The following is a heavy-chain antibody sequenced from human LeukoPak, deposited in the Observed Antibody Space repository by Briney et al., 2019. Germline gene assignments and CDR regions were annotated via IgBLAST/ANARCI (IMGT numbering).Heavy chain of an antibody. CDR1: GFTFSSYS. CDR2: ISSSSSTI. D-gene: IGHD6-19*01. V-gene: IGHV3-48*01. Sequence: GSLRLSCAASGFTFSSYSMNWVRQAPGKGLEWVSYISSSSSTIYYADSVKGRFTISRDNAKNSLYLQMNSLRAEDTAVYYCAKVAGPYYYYYMDVWGGGTTVTVSS. J-gene: IGHJ6*03. CDR3: AKVAGPYYYYYMDV.